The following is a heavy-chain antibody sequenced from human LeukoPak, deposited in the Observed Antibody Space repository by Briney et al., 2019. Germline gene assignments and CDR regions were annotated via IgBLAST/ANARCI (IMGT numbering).Heavy chain of an antibody. CDR2: IYYSGST. D-gene: IGHD6-19*01. CDR3: ARDSTGNQNGQIDSSGWYFDY. J-gene: IGHJ4*02. V-gene: IGHV4-30-4*08. Sequence: PSQTLSLTCTVSRGSISSGDYYWSWIRQPPGKGLEWIGYIYYSGSTYYNPSLKSRVTISVDTSKNQFSLKLSSVTAADTAVYYCARDSTGNQNGQIDSSGWYFDYWGQGTLVTVSS. CDR1: RGSISSGDYY.